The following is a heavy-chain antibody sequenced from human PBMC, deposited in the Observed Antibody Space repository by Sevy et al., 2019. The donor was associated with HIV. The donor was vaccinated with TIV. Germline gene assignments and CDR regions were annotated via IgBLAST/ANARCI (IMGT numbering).Heavy chain of an antibody. J-gene: IGHJ6*02. Sequence: GSLRLSCAASGFTFSSYWMSWVRQAPGKGLEWVANIKQDGSEKYYVDSVKGRFTISRDNAKNSLYLQMNSLRAEDTAVYYCAGGVPAAIYYYYGMDVWGQGTTVTVSS. D-gene: IGHD2-2*01. CDR3: AGGVPAAIYYYYGMDV. CDR1: GFTFSSYW. V-gene: IGHV3-7*04. CDR2: IKQDGSEK.